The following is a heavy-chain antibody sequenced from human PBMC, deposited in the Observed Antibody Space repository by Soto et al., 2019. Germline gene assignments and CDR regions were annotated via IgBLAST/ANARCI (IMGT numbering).Heavy chain of an antibody. CDR1: GGSITTGDYY. CDR2: INYRGTT. V-gene: IGHV4-31*03. D-gene: IGHD2-2*01. Sequence: QVQLQESGPGLVRPSQTLSLTCTVSGGSITTGDYYWNWIRQHPGKGLEWLGYINYRGTTFYNPSLKSRGFISVETSKNQFSLNLSSVTAADTAVYFCARDAPGEAPYWGQGTLVTVSS. J-gene: IGHJ4*02. CDR3: ARDAPGEAPY.